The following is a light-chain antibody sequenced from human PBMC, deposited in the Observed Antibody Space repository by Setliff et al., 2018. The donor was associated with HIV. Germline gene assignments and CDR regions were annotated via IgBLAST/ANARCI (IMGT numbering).Light chain of an antibody. CDR1: SSNIGSNY. CDR3: AAWDDSLNGVI. CDR2: SNS. Sequence: QSVLTQPPSASGTPGQRVTISCSGSSSNIGSNYVYWYQQFPGTAPKLLIYSNSQRPSGVPDRFSGSKSGTSSSLAISGLQSEDEADYYCAAWDDSLNGVIFGGGTKVTVL. V-gene: IGLV1-44*01. J-gene: IGLJ2*01.